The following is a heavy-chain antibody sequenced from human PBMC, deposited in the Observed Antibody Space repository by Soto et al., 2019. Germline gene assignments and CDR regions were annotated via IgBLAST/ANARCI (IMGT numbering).Heavy chain of an antibody. V-gene: IGHV3-23*01. CDR1: GFTFSSYA. D-gene: IGHD3-9*01. J-gene: IGHJ3*02. CDR3: AKDQNYYDILTGGDAFDI. Sequence: GGSLRLSCAASGFTFSSYAMSWVRQAPGKGLEWVSAISGSGGSTYYADSVKGRFTISRDNSKNTLYLQMNSLRAEDTAVYYCAKDQNYYDILTGGDAFDIWGQGTMVTVS. CDR2: ISGSGGST.